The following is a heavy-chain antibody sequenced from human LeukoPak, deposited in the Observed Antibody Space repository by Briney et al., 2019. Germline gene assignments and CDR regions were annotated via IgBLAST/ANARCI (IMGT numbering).Heavy chain of an antibody. CDR3: ARVPTTAPARGYYYYMDV. D-gene: IGHD4-11*01. CDR2: IYYSGST. CDR1: GGSISSYY. Sequence: SETLSLTCTVSGGSISSYYWSWIRQPPGKGLEWIGYIYYSGSTNYNPSLKSRVTISVDTSKNQFSLKLSSVTAADTAVYYCARVPTTAPARGYYYYMDVWGKGTTVTVSS. V-gene: IGHV4-59*01. J-gene: IGHJ6*03.